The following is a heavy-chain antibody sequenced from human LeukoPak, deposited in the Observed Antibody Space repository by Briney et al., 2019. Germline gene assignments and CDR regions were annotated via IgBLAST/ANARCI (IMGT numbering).Heavy chain of an antibody. CDR1: GFTFSSYS. D-gene: IGHD3-22*01. Sequence: GGSLRLSCAASGFTFSSYSMNWVRQAPGKGLEWVAVISYDGSNKYYADSVKGRFTISRDNSKNTLYLQMNSLRAEDTAVYYCARGPFLFDSSGHFDYWGQGTLVTVSS. V-gene: IGHV3-30*03. CDR3: ARGPFLFDSSGHFDY. J-gene: IGHJ4*02. CDR2: ISYDGSNK.